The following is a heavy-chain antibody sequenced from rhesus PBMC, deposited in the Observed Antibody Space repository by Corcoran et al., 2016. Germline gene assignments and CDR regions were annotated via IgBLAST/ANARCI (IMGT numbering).Heavy chain of an antibody. V-gene: IGHV4S18*01. Sequence: QVQLQESGPGVVKPSETLSLTCAVSGGSISDSYRWSWIRQAPGKGLEWIGYIYGSGSSTNYNPSLKSRVTLSVDTSKNQLSLKLSSVTTADTAVYYCARRYSGSYSFDYWGQGVLVTVSS. J-gene: IGHJ4*01. CDR2: IYGSGSST. CDR3: ARRYSGSYSFDY. D-gene: IGHD1-44*02. CDR1: GGSISDSYR.